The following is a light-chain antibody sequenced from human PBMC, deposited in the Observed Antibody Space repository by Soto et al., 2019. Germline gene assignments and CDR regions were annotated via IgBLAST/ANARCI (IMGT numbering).Light chain of an antibody. J-gene: IGKJ4*01. CDR1: QSVSTY. V-gene: IGKV3-11*01. CDR3: QQRRDWPLT. Sequence: EIVLTQSPATLSLSPGERATLSCRASQSVSTYLAWYQQKPGQAHRLLIYDASNRATGIPARFSGSGSGTDFTLTISSLEPEDFAVYYCQQRRDWPLTFGGGTKVEIK. CDR2: DAS.